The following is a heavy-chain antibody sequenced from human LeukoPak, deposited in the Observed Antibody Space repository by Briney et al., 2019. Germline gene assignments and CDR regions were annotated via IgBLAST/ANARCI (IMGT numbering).Heavy chain of an antibody. Sequence: GGSLRLSCAASGFTFSSYAMSWVRQAPGKGLEWVSAISGSGGSTYYADSVKGQFTISRDNSKNTLYLQMNSLRAEDTAVYYCAKILLSNYVVYYGMDVWGQGTTVTVSS. CDR3: AKILLSNYVVYYGMDV. CDR1: GFTFSSYA. V-gene: IGHV3-23*01. D-gene: IGHD4-11*01. J-gene: IGHJ6*02. CDR2: ISGSGGST.